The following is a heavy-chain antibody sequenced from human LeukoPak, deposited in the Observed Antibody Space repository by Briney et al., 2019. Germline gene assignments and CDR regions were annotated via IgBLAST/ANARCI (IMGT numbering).Heavy chain of an antibody. V-gene: IGHV1-18*01. Sequence: GASVKVSCKASGYTFTSYGISWVRQAPGQGLEWMGWISAYNGNTNYAQKLQGRVTMTTDTSTSTAYMELRSLRSDDTAVYYCARGRQQLVRGGRSGYFQHWGQGTLVTVSS. CDR1: GYTFTSYG. CDR3: ARGRQQLVRGGRSGYFQH. CDR2: ISAYNGNT. J-gene: IGHJ1*01. D-gene: IGHD6-13*01.